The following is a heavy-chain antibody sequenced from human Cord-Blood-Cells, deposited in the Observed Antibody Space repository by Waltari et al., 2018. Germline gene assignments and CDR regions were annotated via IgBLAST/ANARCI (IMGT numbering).Heavy chain of an antibody. D-gene: IGHD3-9*01. Sequence: EVQLVESGGGLVKPGGSLRLPCAASGSTSSSYSMNWVRPAPGNGLQWGPSISSSSSYIYYADSVKGRFTISRDNAKNSLYLQMNSLRAEDTAVYYCARDERYVGADYDILTGYYYYYYMDVWGKGTTVTVSS. CDR1: GSTSSSYS. CDR2: ISSSSSYI. CDR3: ARDERYVGADYDILTGYYYYYYMDV. J-gene: IGHJ6*03. V-gene: IGHV3-21*01.